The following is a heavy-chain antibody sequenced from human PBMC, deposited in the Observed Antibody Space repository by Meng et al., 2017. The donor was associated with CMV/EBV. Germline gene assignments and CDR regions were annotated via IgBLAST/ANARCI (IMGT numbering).Heavy chain of an antibody. CDR3: ARGGGSTDYYRSNYYYYGMDV. D-gene: IGHD3-22*01. CDR2: INHSGST. Sequence: CAVYGGSFSGYYWSWIRQPPGKGLEWIGEINHSGSTNYNPSLKSRVTISVDTSKNQFSLKLSSVTAADTAVYYCARGGGSTDYYRSNYYYYGMDVWGQGTTVTVSS. CDR1: GGSFSGYY. J-gene: IGHJ6*02. V-gene: IGHV4-34*01.